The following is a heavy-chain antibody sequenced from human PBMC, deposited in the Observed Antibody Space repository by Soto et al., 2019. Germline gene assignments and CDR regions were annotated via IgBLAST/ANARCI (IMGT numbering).Heavy chain of an antibody. CDR3: ARDRAPRRWSYFDL. CDR1: GGSFSDYA. Sequence: QVQLVQSGAEVKKPGSSVKISCKAFGGSFSDYAISWVRQAPGQGLEWMGGIIPIFVTPNYAQKFQDRVTFSAHESTNTAYMELSRLTYEDTAVYYCARDRAPRRWSYFDLWGQGTQVTVSS. D-gene: IGHD2-15*01. CDR2: IIPIFVTP. J-gene: IGHJ5*02. V-gene: IGHV1-69*01.